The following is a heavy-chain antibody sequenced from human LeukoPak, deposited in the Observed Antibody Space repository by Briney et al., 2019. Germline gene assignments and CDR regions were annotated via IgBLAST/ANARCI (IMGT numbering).Heavy chain of an antibody. V-gene: IGHV3-11*01. CDR2: ISSSGSTI. Sequence: GGSLRLSCAASGFTFRDYYMSWIRQAPGKGLEWVSYISSSGSTIYYADSVKGRFAISRDNAKNSLYLQMNSLRAEDTAVYYCARGVDCSSTSCSIPDYWGQGTLVTVSS. CDR1: GFTFRDYY. J-gene: IGHJ4*02. CDR3: ARGVDCSSTSCSIPDY. D-gene: IGHD2-2*01.